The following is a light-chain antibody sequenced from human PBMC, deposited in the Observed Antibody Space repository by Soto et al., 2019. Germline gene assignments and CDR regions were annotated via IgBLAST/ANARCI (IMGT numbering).Light chain of an antibody. CDR3: CSYAGSSTFAV. V-gene: IGLV2-23*03. CDR2: EGS. J-gene: IGLJ7*01. CDR1: SSDVGRYNL. Sequence: QSALTQPASVSGSPGQSITISCTGTSSDVGRYNLVSWYQQHPGKAPKLMIYEGSKRPSGVSNRFSSSKSGNTASLTISGLQAEDEADYYCCSYAGSSTFAVFGGGTQLTVL.